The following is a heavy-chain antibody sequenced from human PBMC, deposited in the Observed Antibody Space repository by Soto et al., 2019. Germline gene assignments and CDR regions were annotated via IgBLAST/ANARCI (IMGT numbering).Heavy chain of an antibody. CDR2: ISGSGSST. CDR3: AKDQKDYYDSSGYY. CDR1: GFTFSSYA. Sequence: PGGSLRLSCAASGFTFSSYAMSWVRQAPGKGLEWVSAISGSGSSTYYADSVKGRFTISRDNSKNTLYLQMNSLRAEDTAVYYCAKDQKDYYDSSGYYWGQGTLVTVS. D-gene: IGHD3-22*01. V-gene: IGHV3-23*01. J-gene: IGHJ4*02.